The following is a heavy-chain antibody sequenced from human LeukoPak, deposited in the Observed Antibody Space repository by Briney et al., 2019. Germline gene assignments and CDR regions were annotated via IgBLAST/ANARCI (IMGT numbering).Heavy chain of an antibody. Sequence: GGALRVSCGASGFTLSSYAMHWVRQAPGKGLEWGAVIWYDGRNKYYADSVKGRYTISRDNSKNTLSLQMTSLRADDTAVYYCAKVTDSSGYFPSDYWGQGTLVTVSS. J-gene: IGHJ4*02. CDR2: IWYDGRNK. CDR1: GFTLSSYA. CDR3: AKVTDSSGYFPSDY. D-gene: IGHD3-22*01. V-gene: IGHV3-33*06.